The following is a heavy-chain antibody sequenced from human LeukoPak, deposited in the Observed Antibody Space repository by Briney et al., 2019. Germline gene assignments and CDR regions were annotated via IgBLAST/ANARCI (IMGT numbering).Heavy chain of an antibody. CDR3: ARQSGYSSGWFYLDY. Sequence: SEXXXXTXXXXXXXIXNYXXNWIRQPPGKGLEXVGYIYYSGSTNYNPSLKSRVTMSVDTSKNQFSLKLSSMTAADTAIYYCARQSGYSSGWFYLDYWGQGSLVTVSS. D-gene: IGHD6-19*01. V-gene: IGHV4-59*01. CDR2: IYYSGST. J-gene: IGHJ4*02. CDR1: XXXIXNYX.